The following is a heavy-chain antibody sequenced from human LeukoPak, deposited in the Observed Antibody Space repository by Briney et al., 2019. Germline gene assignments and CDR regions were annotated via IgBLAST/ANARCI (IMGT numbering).Heavy chain of an antibody. CDR1: GGSFSGYY. D-gene: IGHD3-22*01. CDR3: ARQYYSDSSGYHDAFHI. Sequence: SETLSLTCAVYGGSFSGYYWSWIRQPPGKGLEWIGEINHSGSTNYNPSLKSRVTISVDTSKNQFSLKLSSVTAADTAVYYCARQYYSDSSGYHDAFHIWGQGTMVTVSS. CDR2: INHSGST. V-gene: IGHV4-34*01. J-gene: IGHJ3*02.